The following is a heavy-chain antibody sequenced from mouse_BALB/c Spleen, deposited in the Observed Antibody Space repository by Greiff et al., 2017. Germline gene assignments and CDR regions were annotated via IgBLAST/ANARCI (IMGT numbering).Heavy chain of an antibody. CDR3: ARQYRYDDALDY. CDR1: GFTFSSYG. Sequence: EVQLVESGGDLVKPGGSLKLSCAASGFTFSSYGMSWVRQTPDKRLEWVATIRSGGSYTYYPDSAKGRFPISRDNAKNTLYLQMSSLKPEDTAMYYCARQYRYDDALDYWGQGTSVTVSS. CDR2: IRSGGSYT. J-gene: IGHJ4*01. V-gene: IGHV5-6*01. D-gene: IGHD2-14*01.